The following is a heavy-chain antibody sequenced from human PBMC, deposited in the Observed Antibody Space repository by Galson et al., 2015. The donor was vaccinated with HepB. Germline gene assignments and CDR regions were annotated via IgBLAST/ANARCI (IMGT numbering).Heavy chain of an antibody. CDR3: ARDPGATGYFDY. CDR1: GFTFSSYA. J-gene: IGHJ4*02. CDR2: ISYDGSNK. D-gene: IGHD1/OR15-1a*01. Sequence: SLRLSCAASGFTFSSYAMHWVRQAPGKGLEWVAVISYDGSNKYYADSVKGRFTISRDNSKNTLYLQMNSLRAEDTAVYYCARDPGATGYFDYWGQGTLVTVSS. V-gene: IGHV3-30*04.